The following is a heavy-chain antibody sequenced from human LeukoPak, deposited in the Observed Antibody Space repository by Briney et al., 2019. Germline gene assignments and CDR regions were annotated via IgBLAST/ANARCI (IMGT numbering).Heavy chain of an antibody. CDR2: ISYDGSNK. CDR3: ARGSLLRYFDWLSPGT. D-gene: IGHD3-9*01. CDR1: GFTFSSYT. J-gene: IGHJ5*02. Sequence: GGSLRLSCAASGFTFSSYTMHWVRQAPGKGLEWVAVISYDGSNKYYADSVKGRFTISGDNSKNTLYLQMNSLRAEDTAVYYCARGSLLRYFDWLSPGTWGQGTVVTVSS. V-gene: IGHV3-30-3*01.